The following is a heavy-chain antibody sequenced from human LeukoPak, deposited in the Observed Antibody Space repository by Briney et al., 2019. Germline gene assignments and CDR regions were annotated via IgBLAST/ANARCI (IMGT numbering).Heavy chain of an antibody. CDR2: INPSGGST. CDR1: GYTFTSYY. V-gene: IGHV1-46*01. D-gene: IGHD1-26*01. Sequence: ASVKVSYKASGYTFTSYYMHWVRQAPGQGLEWMGIINPSGGSTSYAQKFQGRVTMTRGMSTSTVYMGLSSLRSEDTAVYYCARDHSGSYHNGFLDYWGQGTLVTVSS. CDR3: ARDHSGSYHNGFLDY. J-gene: IGHJ4*02.